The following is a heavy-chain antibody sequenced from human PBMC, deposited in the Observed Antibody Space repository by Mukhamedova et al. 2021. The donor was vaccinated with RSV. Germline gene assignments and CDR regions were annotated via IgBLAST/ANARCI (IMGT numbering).Heavy chain of an antibody. J-gene: IGHJ4*02. V-gene: IGHV1-69*01. D-gene: IGHD2-2*01. Sequence: MGGIIPIFGTANYAQKFQGRVTITADESTSTAYMELSSLRSEDTAVYYCARYCSSTSCSPWIFDYWGQGPLVTVSS. CDR2: IIPIFGTA. CDR3: ARYCSSTSCSPWIFDY.